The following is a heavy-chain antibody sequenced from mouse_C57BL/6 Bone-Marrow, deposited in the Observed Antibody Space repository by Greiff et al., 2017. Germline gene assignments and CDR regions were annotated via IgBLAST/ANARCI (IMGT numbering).Heavy chain of an antibody. J-gene: IGHJ2*01. CDR3: TYYSGFDY. V-gene: IGHV14-4*01. CDR1: GFNIKDDY. D-gene: IGHD2-12*01. CDR2: IDPENGDT. Sequence: VQLQQSGAELVRPGASVKLSCTASGFNIKDDYMHWVKQRPEQGLEWIGWIDPENGDTEYASKFQGKATITADTSSNTAYLQLSSLTSEDTAVYYCTYYSGFDYWGQGTALTVSS.